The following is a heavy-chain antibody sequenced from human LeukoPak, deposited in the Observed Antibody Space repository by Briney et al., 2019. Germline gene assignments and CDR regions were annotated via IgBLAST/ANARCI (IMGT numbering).Heavy chain of an antibody. CDR3: ARGPPTIVVVITTGDFDS. CDR2: INPNSGGT. Sequence: ASVKVSCKASGYTFTGYYIHWVRQAPGQGLEWMEWINPNSGGTNYAQKFQGRVTMTGDTSISTAYMELRRLRSDDRAVYYCARGPPTIVVVITTGDFDSWGQGTLVTVSS. J-gene: IGHJ4*02. CDR1: GYTFTGYY. D-gene: IGHD3-22*01. V-gene: IGHV1-2*02.